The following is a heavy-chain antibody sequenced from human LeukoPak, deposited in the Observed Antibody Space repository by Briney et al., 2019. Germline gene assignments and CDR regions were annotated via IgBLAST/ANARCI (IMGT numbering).Heavy chain of an antibody. CDR3: ATEYYYDSSGYYLNWFDP. CDR2: INPNSGGT. J-gene: IGHJ5*02. V-gene: IGHV1-2*02. D-gene: IGHD3-22*01. Sequence: ASVKVSCKASGYTFTGYYMHWVRQAPGQGLEWMGWINPNSGGTNYAQKFQGRVTMTRDTSISTAYMELSRLRSDDTAVYYCATEYYYDSSGYYLNWFDPWGQGTLVTVSS. CDR1: GYTFTGYY.